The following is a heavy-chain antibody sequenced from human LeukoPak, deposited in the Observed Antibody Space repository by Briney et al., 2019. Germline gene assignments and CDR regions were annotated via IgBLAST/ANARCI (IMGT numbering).Heavy chain of an antibody. V-gene: IGHV5-51*01. D-gene: IGHD6-13*01. CDR1: GYSFTSYW. CDR3: ARHSIADY. Sequence: GESLKISCKASGYSFTSYWIGWVRQMPGKGLEWMGIIYPSDSDTRYSPSFQGQATISADRPSSTAYLQWSSLKASDTAMYYCARHSIADYWGQGTLVTVSS. CDR2: IYPSDSDT. J-gene: IGHJ4*02.